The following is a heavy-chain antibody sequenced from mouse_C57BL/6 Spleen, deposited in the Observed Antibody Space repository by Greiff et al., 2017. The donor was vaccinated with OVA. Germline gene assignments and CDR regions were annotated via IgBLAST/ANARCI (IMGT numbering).Heavy chain of an antibody. D-gene: IGHD2-5*01. J-gene: IGHJ2*01. CDR2: IHPNSGST. Sequence: QVQLQQPGAELVKPGASVKLSCKASGYTFTSYWMHWVKQRPGQGLEWIGMIHPNSGSTNYNEKFKSKATLTVDKSSSTAYMQLSSLTSEDSAVXYCATYYSNPYYFDYWGQGTTLTVSS. CDR3: ATYYSNPYYFDY. V-gene: IGHV1-64*01. CDR1: GYTFTSYW.